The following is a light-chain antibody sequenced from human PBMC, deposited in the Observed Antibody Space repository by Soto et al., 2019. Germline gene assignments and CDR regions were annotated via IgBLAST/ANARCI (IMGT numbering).Light chain of an antibody. CDR2: DAS. CDR1: QSISSW. J-gene: IGKJ1*01. Sequence: IQMTHSPSTLSAAVGDRGTITCRASQSISSWLAWYQQKPGKAPKLLIYDASSLESGVPSRFSGSGSGTEFTLTISSLQPDDFATYYCQQYNSYSPWPFGQGTKVDIK. CDR3: QQYNSYSPWP. V-gene: IGKV1-5*01.